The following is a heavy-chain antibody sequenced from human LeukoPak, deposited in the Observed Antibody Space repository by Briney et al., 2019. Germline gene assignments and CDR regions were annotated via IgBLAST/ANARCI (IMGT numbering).Heavy chain of an antibody. Sequence: GESLKISCKASGYSFTIYWIGWARQMPGNGMEWMGIIHPGDSDTRYSPSFQGQVTISADKSISTAYLQWSSLNGAGRSQYNSTRWSNPGYSYCFDALDIKGQGTMVTASS. D-gene: IGHD5-18*01. V-gene: IGHV5-51*01. CDR3: TRWSNPGYSYCFDALDI. CDR1: GYSFTIYW. CDR2: IHPGDSDT. J-gene: IGHJ3*02.